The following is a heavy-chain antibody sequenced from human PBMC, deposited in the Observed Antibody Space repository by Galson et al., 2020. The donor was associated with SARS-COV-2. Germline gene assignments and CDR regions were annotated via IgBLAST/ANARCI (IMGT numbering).Heavy chain of an antibody. D-gene: IGHD3-10*01. J-gene: IGHJ5*02. Sequence: SETLSLTCTVSGGSISSRGYYWTWIRQHQGKGLESIGYINYSGSTYYNPSLKRRDTISVDTSNNQFSLKLSSVTAADTAVYYCARAVRGVIIKGFDWFDPWGQGTLVTVSS. CDR1: GGSISSRGYY. V-gene: IGHV4-31*03. CDR2: INYSGST. CDR3: ARAVRGVIIKGFDWFDP.